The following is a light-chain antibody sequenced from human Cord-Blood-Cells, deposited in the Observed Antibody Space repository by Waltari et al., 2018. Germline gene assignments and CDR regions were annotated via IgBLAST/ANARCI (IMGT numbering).Light chain of an antibody. V-gene: IGKV4-1*01. CDR3: QQYYSTPFT. J-gene: IGKJ3*01. CDR2: WAS. CDR1: QSVLYSSNNKNY. Sequence: DIVMTQSPDSLAASLGERATINCKSSQSVLYSSNNKNYLAWYQQKPGQPPKLLIYWASTRESGVPDLCSGSGSGTDFTLTISSLQAEDVAVYYCQQYYSTPFTFGPGTKVDIK.